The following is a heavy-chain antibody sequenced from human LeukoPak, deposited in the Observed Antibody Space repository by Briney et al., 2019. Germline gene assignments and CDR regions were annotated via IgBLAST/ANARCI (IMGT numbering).Heavy chain of an antibody. CDR3: PRKTVGATAEDY. D-gene: IGHD1-26*01. Sequence: GASVKVSCKASGYTFTSYGISWVRQAPGQGLEWMGWISDYNGNTNYAQKLQGRVTMTTDTSTSTAYMELRSLRSDDTAVYYCPRKTVGATAEDYWGQGTLVTVSS. J-gene: IGHJ4*02. CDR1: GYTFTSYG. CDR2: ISDYNGNT. V-gene: IGHV1-18*01.